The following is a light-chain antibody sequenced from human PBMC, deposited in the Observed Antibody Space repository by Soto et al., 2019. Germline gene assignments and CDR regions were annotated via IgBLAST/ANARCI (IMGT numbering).Light chain of an antibody. Sequence: DIQMTQSPSSRSASVGDRVTITCRASQGIRNDLGWYQQKPGKAPKLLIYDASALQSGVPSRFSGSGSGTEFTLTISSLQSEDFAIYYCQQQSNWPRAFGQGTKVDIK. J-gene: IGKJ1*01. CDR2: DAS. CDR3: QQQSNWPRA. CDR1: QGIRND. V-gene: IGKV1-17*01.